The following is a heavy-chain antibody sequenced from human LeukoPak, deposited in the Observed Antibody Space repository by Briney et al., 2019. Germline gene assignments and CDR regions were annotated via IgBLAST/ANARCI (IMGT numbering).Heavy chain of an antibody. J-gene: IGHJ5*02. CDR3: ARVYCSGGSCYWFDP. Sequence: GESLKISCKGSGYSFTSYWIGWVRQAPGQGLEWMGWISAYNGNTNYAQKLQGRVTMTTDTSTSTAYMELRSLRSDDTAVYYCARVYCSGGSCYWFDPWGQGTLVTVSS. V-gene: IGHV1-18*04. CDR1: GYSFTSYW. CDR2: ISAYNGNT. D-gene: IGHD2-15*01.